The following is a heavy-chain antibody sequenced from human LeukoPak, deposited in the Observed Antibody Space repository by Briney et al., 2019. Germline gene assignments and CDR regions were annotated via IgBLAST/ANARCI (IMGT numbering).Heavy chain of an antibody. CDR2: ISDTGNT. J-gene: IGHJ4*02. CDR1: GFTFNSYW. CDR3: AKAPVTTCRGAFCYPFDY. D-gene: IGHD2-15*01. V-gene: IGHV3-23*01. Sequence: GGSLRLSCVTPGFTFNSYWMSWVRQAPGKGLEWVSAISDTGNTYHADSVKGRFTISRDSSKNTLFLQMNRLRPEDAAVYYCAKAPVTTCRGAFCYPFDYWGLGTLVTVSS.